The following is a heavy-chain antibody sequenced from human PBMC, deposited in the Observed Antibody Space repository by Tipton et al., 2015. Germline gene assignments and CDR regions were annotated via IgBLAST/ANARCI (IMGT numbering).Heavy chain of an antibody. CDR1: GFTFSTYA. V-gene: IGHV3-74*01. J-gene: IGHJ4*02. Sequence: SLRLSCVVSGFTFSTYAMTWVRQAPGKGLEWVSRIDDDGSSTSYADSVKGRITISRDNAKNTLYLQMNSLRAEDTAVYYCARISGYYFDYWGQGTLVTVSS. CDR3: ARISGYYFDY. D-gene: IGHD3-22*01. CDR2: IDDDGSST.